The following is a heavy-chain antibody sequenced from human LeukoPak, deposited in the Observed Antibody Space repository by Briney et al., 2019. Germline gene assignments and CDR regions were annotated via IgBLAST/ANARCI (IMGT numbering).Heavy chain of an antibody. CDR3: TRMGGLGPSSTTLFDC. J-gene: IGHJ4*02. CDR1: GFTFGDYA. D-gene: IGHD2-2*01. Sequence: GGSLRLSCTASGFTFGDYAMSWFRQAPGKGLEWVGFIRSKAYGGTTEYAASVKGRFTISRDDSKSIAYLQMNSLKTEDTAVYYCTRMGGLGPSSTTLFDCWGQGTLVAVSS. CDR2: IRSKAYGGTT. V-gene: IGHV3-49*03.